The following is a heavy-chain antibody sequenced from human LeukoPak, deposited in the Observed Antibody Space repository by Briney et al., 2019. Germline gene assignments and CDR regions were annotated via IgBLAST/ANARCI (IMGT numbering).Heavy chain of an antibody. J-gene: IGHJ4*02. CDR2: IYHTGST. CDR1: GFTFSNYG. V-gene: IGHV4-38-2*01. D-gene: IGHD2-15*01. CDR3: ARSWGYCSGVSCYSARFDY. Sequence: PGGSLRLSCAASGFTFSNYGMSWVRQAPGKGLEWIGNIYHTGSTYYNPSLRSRVTIAVDTSKKQFSLKLNSVTAADTAVYYCARSWGYCSGVSCYSARFDYWGQGTLVTVSS.